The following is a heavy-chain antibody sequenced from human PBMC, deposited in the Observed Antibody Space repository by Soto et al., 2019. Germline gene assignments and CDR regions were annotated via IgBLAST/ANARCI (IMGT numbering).Heavy chain of an antibody. V-gene: IGHV3-11*01. CDR1: GFTFSDHY. J-gene: IGHJ4*02. CDR3: AREVTYGVLDY. Sequence: HVQLVASGGGLVKPGGSLRLACAASGFTFSDHYMSWIRQAPGKGLEWVSYISSRGRTIYYADSVKGRFTVSRDNAKNSVYLRMNSLGAEDTAVYYCAREVTYGVLDYWGQGVLVTVSS. CDR2: ISSRGRTI. D-gene: IGHD2-8*01.